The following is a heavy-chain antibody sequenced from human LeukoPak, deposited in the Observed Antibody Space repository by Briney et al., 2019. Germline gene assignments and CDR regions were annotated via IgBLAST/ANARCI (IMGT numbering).Heavy chain of an antibody. V-gene: IGHV3-11*01. CDR1: GFTFGVYY. Sequence: GGSLRLSCAASGFTFGVYYMTWIPQAPGRGLEPLSFISPTGDIIKYVDSVKGQFTISRDNAKSSMYLEMNSLRAEDTAVYYCAREHWAAPDHWGQGTLVTVSP. D-gene: IGHD3-16*01. CDR3: AREHWAAPDH. J-gene: IGHJ4*02. CDR2: ISPTGDII.